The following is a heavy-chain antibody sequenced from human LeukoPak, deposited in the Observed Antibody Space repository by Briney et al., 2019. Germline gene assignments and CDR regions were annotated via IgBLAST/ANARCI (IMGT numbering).Heavy chain of an antibody. CDR1: GFTFSSYS. CDR2: ISSSSSTI. J-gene: IGHJ4*02. Sequence: GGSLRLSCAASGFTFSSYSMNWVRQAPGKGLEWVSYISSSSSTIYYADSVKGRFTISRDNAKNSLYLQMNSLRAEDTAVYYCAREGPSHGPGDLDYWGQGTLVTVSS. CDR3: AREGPSHGPGDLDY. D-gene: IGHD3-10*01. V-gene: IGHV3-48*04.